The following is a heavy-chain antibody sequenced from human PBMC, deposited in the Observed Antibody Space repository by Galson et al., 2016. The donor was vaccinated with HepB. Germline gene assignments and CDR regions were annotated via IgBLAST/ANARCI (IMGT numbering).Heavy chain of an antibody. CDR1: GDSVGSSDYY. D-gene: IGHD1-26*01. J-gene: IGHJ4*02. Sequence: SETLSLTCTVSGDSVGSSDYYWGWVRQPPGQGLEWIGNIYYVGSNYFNPSLKSRVTIKVETSKNQLSLKVDSVTATDTAVYYCATGIVGATPFFQYWGQGSLVTVSS. CDR3: ATGIVGATPFFQY. CDR2: IYYVGSN. V-gene: IGHV4-39*01.